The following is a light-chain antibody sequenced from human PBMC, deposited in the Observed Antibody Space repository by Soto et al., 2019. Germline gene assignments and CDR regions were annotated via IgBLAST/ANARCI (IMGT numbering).Light chain of an antibody. V-gene: IGKV3-15*01. CDR3: QQHNNWPGT. CDR2: DAS. J-gene: IGKJ1*01. CDR1: QIVSSN. Sequence: EIVMTQSPATLSVSPGERATLSCRASQIVSSNLAWYQQKPGQAPRLPIYDASTRATGIPARFSGSGSGTEFTLTISSLQSEDFAVYYCQQHNNWPGTFGQGTKVDIK.